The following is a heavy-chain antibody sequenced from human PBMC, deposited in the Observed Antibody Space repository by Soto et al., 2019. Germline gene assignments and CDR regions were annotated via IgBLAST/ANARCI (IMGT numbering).Heavy chain of an antibody. V-gene: IGHV3-53*01. D-gene: IGHD4-17*01. CDR3: ARDLGGDYGGYYYGMDV. Sequence: GGSLRLSCAASGFTVSSNYMSWVRQAPGKGLEWVSVIYSGGSTYYADSVKGRFTISRDNSKNTLYLQMNSLRAEDTAVYYCARDLGGDYGGYYYGMDVWGQGTTVTVSS. CDR1: GFTVSSNY. J-gene: IGHJ6*02. CDR2: IYSGGST.